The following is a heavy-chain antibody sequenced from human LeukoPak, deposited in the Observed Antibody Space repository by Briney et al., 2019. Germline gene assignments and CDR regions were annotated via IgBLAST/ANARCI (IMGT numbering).Heavy chain of an antibody. D-gene: IGHD3-3*01. CDR3: ARADYDFWSGTAY. V-gene: IGHV4-39*07. CDR2: IYYSGST. J-gene: IGHJ4*02. Sequence: PSETLSLTCTVSGGSISSSSYYWGWIPQPPGKGLEWIGSIYYSGSTYYNPSLKSRVTISVDTSKNQFSLKLSSVTAADTAVYYCARADYDFWSGTAYWGQGTLVTVSS. CDR1: GGSISSSSYY.